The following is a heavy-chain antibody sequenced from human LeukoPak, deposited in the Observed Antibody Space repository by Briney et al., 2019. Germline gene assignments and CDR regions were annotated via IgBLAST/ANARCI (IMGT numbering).Heavy chain of an antibody. Sequence: SEALSLTCTVSSGSVSSSSYYWGWIRQPPGKGLEWIGSIYYNGNTYYNPSLKSRVTISVDTSKNQFSLRLSSVTAADTAVYYCARVALYCVDGTCYSGWFGPWGQGTLVTVSS. CDR2: IYYNGNT. D-gene: IGHD2-15*01. V-gene: IGHV4-39*07. CDR1: SGSVSSSSYY. J-gene: IGHJ5*02. CDR3: ARVALYCVDGTCYSGWFGP.